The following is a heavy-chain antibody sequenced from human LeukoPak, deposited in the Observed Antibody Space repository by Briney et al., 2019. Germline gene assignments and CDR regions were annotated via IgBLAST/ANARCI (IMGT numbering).Heavy chain of an antibody. D-gene: IGHD2-2*01. V-gene: IGHV1-8*01. CDR1: GYTFTSYD. CDR2: MNPNSGNT. Sequence: ASVKVSCKASGYTFTSYDINWVRQATGQGLEWMGWMNPNSGNTGYAQKFQGRVTMTRDTSTSTVYMELSNLRSEDTAVYYCARDQTDCSSTSCHNFHYGMDVWGQGTAVTVS. J-gene: IGHJ6*02. CDR3: ARDQTDCSSTSCHNFHYGMDV.